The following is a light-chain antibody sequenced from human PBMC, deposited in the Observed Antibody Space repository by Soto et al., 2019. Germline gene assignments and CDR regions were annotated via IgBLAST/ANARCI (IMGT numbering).Light chain of an antibody. CDR3: QQSYSTPWT. V-gene: IGKV1-5*01. CDR2: DVS. Sequence: DIQMTQSPSTLSASVGDRVTITCRASQSISSWLAWYQQKPGKAPKLLIYDVSNLKIGVPSRFSGSGSGTEFTLTISSLQPDDFATYYCQQSYSTPWTFGQGTKVDIK. J-gene: IGKJ1*01. CDR1: QSISSW.